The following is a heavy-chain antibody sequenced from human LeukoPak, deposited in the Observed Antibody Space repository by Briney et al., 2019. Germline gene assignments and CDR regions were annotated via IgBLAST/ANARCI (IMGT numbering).Heavy chain of an antibody. CDR1: GFIFSNYD. V-gene: IGHV3-30*02. CDR2: IRNDGSNK. CDR3: AKGYRVGYYDSSGYWLDY. Sequence: GGSLRLSCGASGFIFSNYDMHWVRQAPGKGLEWVAFIRNDGSNKYYADSVKGRFTISRDNSKNTLYLQMNSLRAEDTAVYYCAKGYRVGYYDSSGYWLDYWGQGTLVTVSS. D-gene: IGHD3-22*01. J-gene: IGHJ4*02.